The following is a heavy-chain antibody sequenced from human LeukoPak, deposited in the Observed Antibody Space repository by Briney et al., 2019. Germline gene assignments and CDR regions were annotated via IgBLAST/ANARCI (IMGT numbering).Heavy chain of an antibody. J-gene: IGHJ6*02. CDR3: ARAGYCSSTSCYRWSTQYYYYYGMDV. V-gene: IGHV4-34*01. CDR1: GGSFSGYY. D-gene: IGHD2-2*01. Sequence: SETLSLTCAVYGGSFSGYYWSWSRQPPGKGLEGSGEINHSGSTNYNPSLKSRVTISVDTSKNQFSLKLSSVTAADTAVYYCARAGYCSSTSCYRWSTQYYYYYGMDVWGQGTTVTVSS. CDR2: INHSGST.